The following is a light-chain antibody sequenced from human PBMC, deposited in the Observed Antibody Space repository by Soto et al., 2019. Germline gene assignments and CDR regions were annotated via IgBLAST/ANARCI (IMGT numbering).Light chain of an antibody. CDR1: SSNIGSHA. Sequence: QAVVTQPPSASGTPGQRVTISCSGSSSNIGSHAVNWYQHLPGAAPKLLIYSNNLRSSGVPDRFSGSRSGTSASLAISGLQSEDEADYYCATWDDRLNGYVFGSGTKLTVL. CDR2: SNN. V-gene: IGLV1-44*01. CDR3: ATWDDRLNGYV. J-gene: IGLJ1*01.